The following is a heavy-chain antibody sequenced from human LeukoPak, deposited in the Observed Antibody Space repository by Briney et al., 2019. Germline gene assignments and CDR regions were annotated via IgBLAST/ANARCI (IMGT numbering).Heavy chain of an antibody. CDR1: GFTFSRFG. Sequence: RGSLRLSCAASGFTFSRFGMNWVRQAPGKGLEWISYISSSSSAIYYADSVKGRFTISRDNSKNTLYLQMNSLRAEDTAVYYCARDPYPGGMDVWGQGTTVTVSS. V-gene: IGHV3-48*01. J-gene: IGHJ6*02. CDR2: ISSSSSAI. CDR3: ARDPYPGGMDV.